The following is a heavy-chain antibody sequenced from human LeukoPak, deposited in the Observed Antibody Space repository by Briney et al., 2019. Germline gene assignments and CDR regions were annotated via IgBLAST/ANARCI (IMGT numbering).Heavy chain of an antibody. J-gene: IGHJ6*03. CDR3: ARGIVPPLAWFGGTTRTRGYYYMDV. CDR2: INHSGST. CDR1: GGSFSGYY. Sequence: SETLSLTCAVYGGSFSGYYWSWIRQPPGKGLEWIGEINHSGSTNYNPSLKSRVTISVDTSKNQFSLKLSSVTAADTAVYYCARGIVPPLAWFGGTTRTRGYYYMDVWGKGTTVTVSS. D-gene: IGHD1-7*01. V-gene: IGHV4-34*01.